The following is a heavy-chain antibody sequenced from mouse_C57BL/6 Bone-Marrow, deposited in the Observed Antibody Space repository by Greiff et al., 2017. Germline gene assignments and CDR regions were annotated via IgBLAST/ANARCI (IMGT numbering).Heavy chain of an antibody. V-gene: IGHV1-81*01. Sequence: VQLQQSGAELARPGASVKLSCKASGYTFTSYGISWVKQRTGQGLEWIGEIYPRSGNTYYNEKFKGKATLTADKSSSTAYMELRSLTSEDSAVYFCARSGRGSSPYYAMDDWGQGTSVTVSS. CDR1: GYTFTSYG. D-gene: IGHD1-1*01. CDR3: ARSGRGSSPYYAMDD. CDR2: IYPRSGNT. J-gene: IGHJ4*01.